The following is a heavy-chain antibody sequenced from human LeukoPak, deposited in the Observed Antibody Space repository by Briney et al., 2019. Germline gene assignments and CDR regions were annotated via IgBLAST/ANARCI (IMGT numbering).Heavy chain of an antibody. CDR1: GFTFSSYE. J-gene: IGHJ6*04. D-gene: IGHD3-10*02. CDR2: ISSSGSTI. CDR3: AELGITMIGGV. Sequence: RSGGSPRLSCAASGFTFSSYEMNWVRQAPGKGLEWVSYISSSGSTIYYADSVKGRFTISRDNAKNSLYLQMNSLRAEDTAVYYCAELGITMIGGVWGKGTTVTISS. V-gene: IGHV3-48*03.